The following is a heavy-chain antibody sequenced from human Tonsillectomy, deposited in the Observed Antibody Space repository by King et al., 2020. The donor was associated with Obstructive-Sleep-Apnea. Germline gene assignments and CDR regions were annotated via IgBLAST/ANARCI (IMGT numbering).Heavy chain of an antibody. CDR1: GFTFSTYS. J-gene: IGHJ4*02. Sequence: QLVQSGGGLVQPGGSLRLSCAASGFTFSTYSMNWVRQAPGKGLEWISYISRTSSAIYYADSVRGRFTISRDNAKNSLYLQINSLRAEDTAGYYCVRINHLYGSGRYGNADHWGQGTLVTVSS. D-gene: IGHD3-10*01. CDR3: VRINHLYGSGRYGNADH. CDR2: ISRTSSAI. V-gene: IGHV3-48*04.